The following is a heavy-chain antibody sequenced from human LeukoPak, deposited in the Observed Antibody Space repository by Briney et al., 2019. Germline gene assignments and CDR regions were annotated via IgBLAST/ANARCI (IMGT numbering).Heavy chain of an antibody. CDR1: GFTFDDYA. J-gene: IGHJ4*02. V-gene: IGHV3-9*01. Sequence: GGSLRLSCAASGFTFDDYAMHWVRQAPGKGLEWVSGISWNSGSIGYADSVKGRFTISRDNAKNSLYLQMNSLRAEDTAVYYCARDIDYGDYWGQGTLVTVSS. CDR2: ISWNSGSI. CDR3: ARDIDYGDY.